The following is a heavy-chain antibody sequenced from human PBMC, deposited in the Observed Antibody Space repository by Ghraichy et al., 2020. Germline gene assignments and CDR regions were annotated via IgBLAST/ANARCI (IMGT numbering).Heavy chain of an antibody. J-gene: IGHJ4*02. CDR1: GFSLSTSGVG. CDR3: AAASFTIFGVVTAATYFDY. Sequence: SGPTLVKPTQTLTLTCTFSGFSLSTSGVGVGWIRQPPGKALEWLALIYWVDDKRYSPSLKSRLTITKDTSKNQVVLTMTNMDPVDTATYYCAAASFTIFGVVTAATYFDYWGQGTLVTVSS. CDR2: IYWVDDK. D-gene: IGHD3-3*01. V-gene: IGHV2-5*02.